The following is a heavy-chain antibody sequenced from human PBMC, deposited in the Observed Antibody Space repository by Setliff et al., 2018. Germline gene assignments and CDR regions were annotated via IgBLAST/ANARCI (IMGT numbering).Heavy chain of an antibody. V-gene: IGHV4-39*01. CDR3: ARSVVVIAYDAFDI. CDR2: IYYSGST. J-gene: IGHJ3*02. CDR1: GGSISSSSYY. Sequence: PSETLSLTCTVSGGSISSSSYYWGWIRQPPGKGLEWIGSIYYSGSTYYNPSLKSRVTISVDTSENQFSLKLSSVTAADTAVYYCARSVVVIAYDAFDIWGQGTMVTVSS. D-gene: IGHD2-21*01.